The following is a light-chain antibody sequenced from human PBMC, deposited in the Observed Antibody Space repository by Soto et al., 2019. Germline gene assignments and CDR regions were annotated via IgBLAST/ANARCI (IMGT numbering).Light chain of an antibody. Sequence: QSVLTLPPSVSGAPGQRVTISCTGTSSNIGAGYDVHWYQQVPGTSPKLLIFVNSNRPSGVPDRFSGSKSGTSASLAITGLQAEDEADYYCQSYDNSLSVHVVFGGGTKLTVL. CDR3: QSYDNSLSVHVV. CDR1: SSNIGAGYD. CDR2: VNS. V-gene: IGLV1-40*01. J-gene: IGLJ2*01.